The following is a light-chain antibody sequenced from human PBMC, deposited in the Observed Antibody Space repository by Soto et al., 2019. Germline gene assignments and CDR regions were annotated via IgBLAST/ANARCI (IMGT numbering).Light chain of an antibody. Sequence: QSVLTQPASVSGSPGQSITISCSGTTSDIGSYDHVAWYQQFLGKSPKLIIYAVSDRPSGVSDRFSGSKSGISASLTISGLQHEDDADYYCISYSDRQSYLFGTGTKVTVL. J-gene: IGLJ1*01. CDR3: ISYSDRQSYL. V-gene: IGLV2-14*03. CDR2: AVS. CDR1: TSDIGSYDH.